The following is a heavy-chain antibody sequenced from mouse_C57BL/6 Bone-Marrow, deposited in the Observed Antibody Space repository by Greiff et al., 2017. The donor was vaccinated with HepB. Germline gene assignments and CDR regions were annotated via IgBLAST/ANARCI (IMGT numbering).Heavy chain of an antibody. D-gene: IGHD1-1*01. J-gene: IGHJ2*01. CDR2: ISDGGSYT. V-gene: IGHV5-4*03. Sequence: EVMLVESGGGLVKPGGSLKLSCAASGFTFSSYAMSWVRQTPEKRLEWVATISDGGSYTYYPDNVKGRFTISRDNAKNNLYLQMSHLKSEDTAMYYCARASYYYGSSYDFDYWGQGTTLTVSS. CDR3: ARASYYYGSSYDFDY. CDR1: GFTFSSYA.